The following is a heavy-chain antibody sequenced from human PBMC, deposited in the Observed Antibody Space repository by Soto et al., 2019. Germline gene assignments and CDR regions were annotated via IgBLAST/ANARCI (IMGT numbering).Heavy chain of an antibody. D-gene: IGHD2-2*01. CDR2: ISYDGSNK. Sequence: QVQLVESGGGVVQPGRSLRLSCAASGFTFSSYGMHWVRQAPGKGLEWVAVISYDGSNKYYADSVKGRFTISRDNSKNTLYLQMNSLRAEDTAVYYCAKEGHCSSTSCYPTDYWGQGTLVTVSS. J-gene: IGHJ4*02. V-gene: IGHV3-30*18. CDR1: GFTFSSYG. CDR3: AKEGHCSSTSCYPTDY.